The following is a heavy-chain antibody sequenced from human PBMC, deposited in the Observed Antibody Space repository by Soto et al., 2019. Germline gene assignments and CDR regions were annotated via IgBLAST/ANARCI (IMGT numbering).Heavy chain of an antibody. CDR1: GGALSGYY. D-gene: IGHD3-3*01. Sequence: SETLSLTCPVSGGALSGYYWTWIRQAAGKGLEWIGRIYSSGTTKYNPSLQSRVTMSLDTSKNQFSLRLTSVTAADTGVYYCARGQRFSDWFDPWGQGTLVTVSS. J-gene: IGHJ5*02. CDR2: IYSSGTT. CDR3: ARGQRFSDWFDP. V-gene: IGHV4-4*07.